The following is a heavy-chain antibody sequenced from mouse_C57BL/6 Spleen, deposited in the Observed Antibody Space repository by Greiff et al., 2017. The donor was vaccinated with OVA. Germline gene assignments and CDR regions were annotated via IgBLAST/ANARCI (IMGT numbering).Heavy chain of an antibody. CDR2: IYWDDDK. CDR1: GFSLSTSGMG. CDR3: ARIDYYCSSFDY. D-gene: IGHD1-1*01. V-gene: IGHV8-12*01. Sequence: VTLKVSGPGLLQSSQTLSLTCSFSGFSLSTSGMGVSWIRQPSGKGLEWLAHIYWDDDKRYNPSPKSRLTISKDTSSNQVFLKITSVDTADTATYYCARIDYYCSSFDYWGKGTTLTVSS. J-gene: IGHJ2*01.